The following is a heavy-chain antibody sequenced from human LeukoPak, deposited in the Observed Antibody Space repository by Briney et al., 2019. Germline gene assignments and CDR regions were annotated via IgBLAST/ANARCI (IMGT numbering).Heavy chain of an antibody. CDR1: GGSISSYH. D-gene: IGHD6-13*01. V-gene: IGHV4-59*06. CDR2: IYYSGST. J-gene: IGHJ3*02. CDR3: AREEAAASNAFDI. Sequence: SETLSLTCTVSGGSISSYHWSWSRQPAGKGLEWIGYIYYSGSTYYNPSLKSRVTISVDTSKNQFSLKLSSVTAADTAVYYCAREEAAASNAFDIWGQGTMVTVSS.